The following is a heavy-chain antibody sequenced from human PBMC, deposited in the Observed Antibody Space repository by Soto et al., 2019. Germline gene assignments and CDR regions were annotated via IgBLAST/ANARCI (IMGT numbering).Heavy chain of an antibody. CDR1: GFTFSSYA. CDR2: ISGSGGST. V-gene: IGHV3-23*01. D-gene: IGHD5-18*01. J-gene: IGHJ4*02. CDR3: AKGATPQNTAMRSPENYFDY. Sequence: PGGSLRLSCAASGFTFSSYAMSWVRQAPGKGLEWVSAISGSGGSTYYADSVKGRFTISRDNSKNTLYLQMNSLRAEDTAVYYCAKGATPQNTAMRSPENYFDYWGQGTLVTVSS.